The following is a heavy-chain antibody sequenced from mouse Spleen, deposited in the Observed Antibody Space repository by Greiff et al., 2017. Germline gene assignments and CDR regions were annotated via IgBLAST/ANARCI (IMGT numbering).Heavy chain of an antibody. J-gene: IGHJ3*01. V-gene: IGHV5-9*04. CDR3: ARQYYRYDWFAY. CDR1: GFTFSSYA. D-gene: IGHD2-14*01. Sequence: EVKLVESGGGLVKPGGSLKLSCAASGFTFSSYAMSWVRQTPEKRLEWVATISSGGGNTYYPDSVKGRFTISRDNAKNTLYLQMSSLKSEDTAVYYCARQYYRYDWFAYWGQGTLVTVSA. CDR2: ISSGGGNT.